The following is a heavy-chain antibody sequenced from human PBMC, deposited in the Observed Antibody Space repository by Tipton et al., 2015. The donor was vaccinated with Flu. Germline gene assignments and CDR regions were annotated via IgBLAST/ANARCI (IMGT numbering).Heavy chain of an antibody. V-gene: IGHV4-4*07. D-gene: IGHD3-9*01. J-gene: IGHJ4*02. Sequence: TLSLTCTVSGGSISSYYWSWIRQPAGKGLEWIGRIYTSGSTNYNPSLKSRVTISVDTSKNQFSLKLSSVTAADTAVYYCARRRKLRYFDWYFDYWGQGTLVTVSS. CDR3: ARRRKLRYFDWYFDY. CDR1: GGSISSYY. CDR2: IYTSGST.